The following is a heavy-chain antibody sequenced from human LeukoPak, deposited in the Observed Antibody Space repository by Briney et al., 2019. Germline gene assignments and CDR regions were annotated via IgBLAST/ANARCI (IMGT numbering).Heavy chain of an antibody. CDR3: ARAWVTMVRGVWWFDP. Sequence: GGSLRLSCAASGFTVSSNYMSWVRQAPGKELEWVSVIYSGGSTYYADSVKGRFTISRDNSKNTLYLQMNSLRAEDTAVYYCARAWVTMVRGVWWFDPWGQGTLVTVSS. J-gene: IGHJ5*02. CDR1: GFTVSSNY. CDR2: IYSGGST. V-gene: IGHV3-53*01. D-gene: IGHD3-10*01.